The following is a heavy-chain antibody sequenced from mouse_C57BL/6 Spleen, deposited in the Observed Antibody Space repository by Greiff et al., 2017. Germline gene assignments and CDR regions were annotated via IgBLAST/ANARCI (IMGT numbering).Heavy chain of an antibody. CDR3: TMGYYGSRAY. CDR2: IDPENGDT. CDR1: GFNIKDDY. V-gene: IGHV14-4*01. J-gene: IGHJ3*01. D-gene: IGHD1-1*01. Sequence: VQLKESGAELVRPGASVKLSCTASGFNIKDDYMHWVKQRPEQGLEWIGWIDPENGDTEYASKFQGKATITADTSSNTAYLQLSRLTSEDTAVYYCTMGYYGSRAYWGQGTLVTVSA.